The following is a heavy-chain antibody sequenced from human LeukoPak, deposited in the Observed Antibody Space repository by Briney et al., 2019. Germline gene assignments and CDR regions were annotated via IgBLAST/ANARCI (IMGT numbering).Heavy chain of an antibody. V-gene: IGHV3-48*03. D-gene: IGHD1-14*01. CDR1: GFTFSSYE. J-gene: IGHJ4*02. CDR3: ARGNLGGDY. Sequence: GGSLRLSCAASGFTFSSYEMDWVRQAPGKGLEWVSYISSGGSTKDYADSVKGRFTISRDNANNSLYLQMNSLRDEDTAVYYCARGNLGGDYWGQGTLVTVSS. CDR2: ISSGGSTK.